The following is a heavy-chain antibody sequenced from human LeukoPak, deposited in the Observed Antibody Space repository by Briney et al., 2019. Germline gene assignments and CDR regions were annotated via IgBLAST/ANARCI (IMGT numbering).Heavy chain of an antibody. Sequence: ASVKVSCKVSGYTLTELSMHWVRQAPGQGLEWMGIINPSGGSTSYAQKFQGRVTMTRDTSTSTVYMELSSLTSEDTAVYYCARDIGSGYYNFDYWGQGTLVTVSS. J-gene: IGHJ4*02. D-gene: IGHD5-12*01. V-gene: IGHV1-46*01. CDR1: GYTLTELS. CDR2: INPSGGST. CDR3: ARDIGSGYYNFDY.